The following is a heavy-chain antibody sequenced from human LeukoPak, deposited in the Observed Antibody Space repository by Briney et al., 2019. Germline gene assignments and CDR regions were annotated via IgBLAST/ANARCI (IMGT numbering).Heavy chain of an antibody. V-gene: IGHV1-69*05. CDR2: IIPIFGTA. CDR1: GGTFSSYA. Sequence: GASVKVSCKASGGTFSSYAISWVRQAPGQGLEWMGGIIPIFGTANYAQKFQGRVTITTDESTSTAYMELSSLRSEDTAVYYCARVFTSYIAAAGYDAFDIWGQGTMVTVSS. CDR3: ARVFTSYIAAAGYDAFDI. D-gene: IGHD6-13*01. J-gene: IGHJ3*02.